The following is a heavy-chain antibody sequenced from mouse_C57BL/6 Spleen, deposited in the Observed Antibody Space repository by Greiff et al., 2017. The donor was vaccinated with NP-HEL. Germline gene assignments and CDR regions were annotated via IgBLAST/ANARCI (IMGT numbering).Heavy chain of an antibody. CDR3: AHYDGSSPPYFDY. CDR1: GYTFTSYW. CDR2: IYPGSGST. V-gene: IGHV1-55*01. J-gene: IGHJ2*01. D-gene: IGHD1-1*01. Sequence: VQLQQPGAELVKPGASVKMSCKASGYTFTSYWITWVKQRPGQGLEWIGDIYPGSGSTNYNEKFKSKATLTVDTSSSTAYMQLSSLTSEDSAVYYCAHYDGSSPPYFDYWGQGTTLTVSS.